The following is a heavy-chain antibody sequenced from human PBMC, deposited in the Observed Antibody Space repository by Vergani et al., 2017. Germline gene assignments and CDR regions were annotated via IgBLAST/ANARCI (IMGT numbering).Heavy chain of an antibody. Sequence: QVQLQQWGAGLLKPSETLSLTCTVSGGSISSYYWSWIRQPPGKGLEWIGYIYYSGSTNYNPSLKSRVTISVDTSKNQFSLKLSSVTAADTAVYYCAREHRETSSSWTYDYGMDVWGQGTTVSVSS. J-gene: IGHJ6*02. CDR1: GGSISSYY. CDR2: IYYSGST. D-gene: IGHD6-13*01. V-gene: IGHV4-59*01. CDR3: AREHRETSSSWTYDYGMDV.